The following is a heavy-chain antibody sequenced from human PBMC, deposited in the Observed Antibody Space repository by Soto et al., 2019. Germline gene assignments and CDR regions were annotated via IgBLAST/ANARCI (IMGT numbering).Heavy chain of an antibody. J-gene: IGHJ1*01. D-gene: IGHD4-17*01. Sequence: QVQLVESGGGVVQPGRSLRLSCAASGFTFSNYGMHWVRQAPGKGLEWVAVIWYDGSNKYYADSVKGRFTISRDNSKNTVYLQMNSLRAEDTAVYYCARDDYGGVDWGQGTLVTVSS. V-gene: IGHV3-33*01. CDR3: ARDDYGGVD. CDR2: IWYDGSNK. CDR1: GFTFSNYG.